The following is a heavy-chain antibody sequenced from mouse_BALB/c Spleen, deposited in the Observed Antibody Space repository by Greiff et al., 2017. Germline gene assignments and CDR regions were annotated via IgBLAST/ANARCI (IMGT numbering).Heavy chain of an antibody. CDR2: IWAGGST. CDR1: GFSLTSYG. Sequence: VKLMESGPGLVAPSQSLSITCTVSGFSLTSYGVHWVRQPPGKGLEWLGVIWAGGSTNYNSALMSRLSISKDNSKSQVFLKMNSLQTDDTAMYYCARGTFITTHWYFDVWGAGTTVTVSS. V-gene: IGHV2-9*02. J-gene: IGHJ1*01. D-gene: IGHD1-1*01. CDR3: ARGTFITTHWYFDV.